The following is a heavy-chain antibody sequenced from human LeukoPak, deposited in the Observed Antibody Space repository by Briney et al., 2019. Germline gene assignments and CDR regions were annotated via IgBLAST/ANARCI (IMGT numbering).Heavy chain of an antibody. CDR1: GGSISSYY. D-gene: IGHD3-10*01. CDR3: ARGRIGGSWFDP. V-gene: IGHV4-34*01. CDR2: INHSGST. J-gene: IGHJ5*02. Sequence: SETLSLTCTVSGGSISSYYWSWIRQPPGKGLEWIGEINHSGSTNNNPSLKSRVTISEDTSKNQFSLKLSSVTAADTAVYFCARGRIGGSWFDPWGQGTLVTASS.